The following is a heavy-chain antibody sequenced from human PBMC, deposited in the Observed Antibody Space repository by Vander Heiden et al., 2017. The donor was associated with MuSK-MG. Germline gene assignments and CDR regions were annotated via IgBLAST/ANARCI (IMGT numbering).Heavy chain of an antibody. J-gene: IGHJ3*02. D-gene: IGHD6-6*01. CDR2: ININGNYI. V-gene: IGHV3-21*01. CDR3: ARTSTIAAYDAFDI. CDR1: AFAFRTYS. Sequence: ELRLVESGGGLVKPGGSLRLSCAASAFAFRTYSMNWVRQAPGKGLQWVSSININGNYIYYADSVKGRITVSRDNVKNSLYLELNSLRVEDTAVYYCARTSTIAAYDAFDIWGQGTMVSVSP.